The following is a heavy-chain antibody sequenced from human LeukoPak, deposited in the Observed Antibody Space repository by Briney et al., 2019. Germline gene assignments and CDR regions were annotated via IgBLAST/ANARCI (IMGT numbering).Heavy chain of an antibody. CDR3: AKERARDYGDYYYYGMDV. Sequence: GGSLRLSCAASGFTFSSYAMSWVRQAPGKVLEWVSAISGSGGSTYYADSVKGRFTISRDNSKNTLYLQMNSLRAEDTAVYYCAKERARDYGDYYYYGMDVWGQGTTVTVSS. CDR2: ISGSGGST. D-gene: IGHD4-17*01. CDR1: GFTFSSYA. J-gene: IGHJ6*02. V-gene: IGHV3-23*01.